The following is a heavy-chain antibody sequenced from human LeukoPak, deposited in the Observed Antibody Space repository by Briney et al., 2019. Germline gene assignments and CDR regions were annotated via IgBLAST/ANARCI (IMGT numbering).Heavy chain of an antibody. V-gene: IGHV1-69*01. CDR3: ARVNGGKSHFDY. Sequence: SVKVSCKASGCTFSSYAISWVRQAPGQGLEWMGGIIPIFGTANYAQKFQGRVTITADESTSTAYMELSSLRSEDTAVYYCARVNGGKSHFDYWGQGTLVTVSS. CDR2: IIPIFGTA. D-gene: IGHD4-23*01. J-gene: IGHJ4*02. CDR1: GCTFSSYA.